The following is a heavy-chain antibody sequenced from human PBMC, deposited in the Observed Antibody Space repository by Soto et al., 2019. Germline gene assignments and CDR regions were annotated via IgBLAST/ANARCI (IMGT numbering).Heavy chain of an antibody. D-gene: IGHD2-15*01. CDR3: ARDKGRSPLDY. CDR1: GFTFSSYS. Sequence: EVQLVESGGGLVQPGGSLRLSCAASGFTFSSYSMNWARQAPGKGLEWISYISSSSRTIYYPDSVKGRFTIFRDNAKNSLYLQMNSLRAEDTAVYYCARDKGRSPLDYWGQGTLVTVSS. J-gene: IGHJ4*02. CDR2: ISSSSRTI. V-gene: IGHV3-48*01.